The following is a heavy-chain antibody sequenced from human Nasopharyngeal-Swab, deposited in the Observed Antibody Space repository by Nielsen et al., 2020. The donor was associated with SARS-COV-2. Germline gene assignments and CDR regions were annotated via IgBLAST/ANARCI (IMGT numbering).Heavy chain of an antibody. CDR2: IWYDGSNK. J-gene: IGHJ4*02. D-gene: IGHD2-15*01. CDR3: AREAGYCSGGSCYSGPFDY. V-gene: IGHV3-33*01. Sequence: WIRQPPGKGLEWVAVIWYDGSNKYYADSVKGRFTISRDNSKNTLYLQMISLRGEDTAVYYCAREAGYCSGGSCYSGPFDYWGQGTLVTVSS.